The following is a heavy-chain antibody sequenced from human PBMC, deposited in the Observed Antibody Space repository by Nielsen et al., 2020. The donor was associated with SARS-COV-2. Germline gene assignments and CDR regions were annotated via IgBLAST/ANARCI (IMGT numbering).Heavy chain of an antibody. CDR2: INDSGTT. CDR1: GGAFSGYR. V-gene: IGHV4-34*01. D-gene: IGHD3-3*01. Sequence: SETLSLTCGVSGGAFSGYRWTWVRQSPGKGLEWLGEINDSGTTNYNPPLTGRVSISQDASKRQLSLKLSSVTAADTALYFCARGIYDFLSGSDVSLNGLDVWGLGTTVTVSS. J-gene: IGHJ6*02. CDR3: ARGIYDFLSGSDVSLNGLDV.